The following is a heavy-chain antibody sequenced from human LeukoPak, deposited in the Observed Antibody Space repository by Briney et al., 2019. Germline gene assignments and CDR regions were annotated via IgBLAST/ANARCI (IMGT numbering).Heavy chain of an antibody. CDR2: ISGSVGRT. Sequence: PGGSLRLSCAASGFTFSSYAMGWVRHAPGKWLEWVSFISGSVGRTSHADSGKDPLTLSRDNSKKTLYLQVNSMRAEDSAVYYCAKAMEDGNADRFDYWGEGTLVTVSS. CDR3: AKAMEDGNADRFDY. D-gene: IGHD3-3*01. V-gene: IGHV3-23*01. CDR1: GFTFSSYA. J-gene: IGHJ4*02.